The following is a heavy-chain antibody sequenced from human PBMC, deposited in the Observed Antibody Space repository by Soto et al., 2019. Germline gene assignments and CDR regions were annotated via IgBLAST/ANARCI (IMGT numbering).Heavy chain of an antibody. CDR2: INAGIGTA. CDR3: ARDYLDTAMPEYYYYYGMDV. CDR1: GYTFTSYA. Sequence: ASVKVSCKASGYTFTSYAMHWVRQAPGQRLEWMGGINAGIGTANYAQKFQGRVTITADTSTSTAYMELSSLRSEDTAVYYCARDYLDTAMPEYYYYYGMDVWGQGTTVTVSS. J-gene: IGHJ6*02. V-gene: IGHV1-3*01. D-gene: IGHD5-18*01.